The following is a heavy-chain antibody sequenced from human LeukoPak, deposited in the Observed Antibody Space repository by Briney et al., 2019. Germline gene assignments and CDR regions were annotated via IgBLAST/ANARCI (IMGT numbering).Heavy chain of an antibody. Sequence: ASVKVSCKASGYTFTGYYMHWVRQAPGQGLEWMGWINPNSGGTNYAQKFQGRVTMTRDTSISTAYMELSRLRSDDTAVYYCAREGGALIAARAGYYYYYYMDVWGKGTTVTVSS. D-gene: IGHD6-6*01. CDR3: AREGGALIAARAGYYYYYYMDV. J-gene: IGHJ6*03. CDR1: GYTFTGYY. CDR2: INPNSGGT. V-gene: IGHV1-2*02.